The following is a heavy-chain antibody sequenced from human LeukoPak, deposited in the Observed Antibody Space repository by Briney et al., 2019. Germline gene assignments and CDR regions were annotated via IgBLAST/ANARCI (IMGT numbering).Heavy chain of an antibody. CDR1: GGSFTSGNYK. CDR2: IYTNGNT. CDR3: ARGPDHAKVGY. V-gene: IGHV4-61*02. D-gene: IGHD1-26*01. J-gene: IGHJ4*02. Sequence: SQTLSPTCTVSGGSFTSGNYKWSWLRQPAGKGLEWIGRIYTNGNTDYSPSLKSRVTISIDMSKNQFFLKLSSVTAADTAVYYCARGPDHAKVGYWGQGTLVTVSS.